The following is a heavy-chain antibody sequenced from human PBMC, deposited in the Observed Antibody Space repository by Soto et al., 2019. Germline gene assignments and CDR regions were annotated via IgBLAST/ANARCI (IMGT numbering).Heavy chain of an antibody. CDR2: IGQDGSQR. D-gene: IGHD2-21*01. J-gene: IGHJ5*02. V-gene: IGHV3-7*01. Sequence: GGPLRLSCPASGFTFSNYWMSWVRQAPGKGLEWVANIGQDGSQRNYVDSVKGRFTISRDNAENSLYLQMNSLRAEDTAIYYCASARHIGPWGQGTLVTVSS. CDR1: GFTFSNYW. CDR3: ASARHIGP.